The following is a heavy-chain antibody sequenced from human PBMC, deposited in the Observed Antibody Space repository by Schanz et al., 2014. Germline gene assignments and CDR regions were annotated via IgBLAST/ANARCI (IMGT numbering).Heavy chain of an antibody. J-gene: IGHJ3*01. CDR2: ISAFDDKT. Sequence: QVHLEQSGPEVKKPGASVKVSCKASGYTFTSYGITWVRQAPGQGPEWMGWISAFDDKTDYAQNFQGRLIMTTDTSTTTVYMELRGLRSDDTAVYYCARETTIITGGAFDVWGQGTMVTVSS. V-gene: IGHV1-18*01. CDR3: ARETTIITGGAFDV. D-gene: IGHD3-9*01. CDR1: GYTFTSYG.